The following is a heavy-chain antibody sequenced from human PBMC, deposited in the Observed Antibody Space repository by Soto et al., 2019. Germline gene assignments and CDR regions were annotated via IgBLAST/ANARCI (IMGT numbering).Heavy chain of an antibody. V-gene: IGHV4-59*01. J-gene: IGHJ5*02. D-gene: IGHD6-13*01. CDR1: GGSISNYY. CDR3: AKAYSNSWPNDWFDP. Sequence: SETLSLTCTVSGGSISNYYWTWIRQPPGKGLEWIGYIYYSGSTNYNPSLKSRVTISVDTSKNQFSLKLSSVTAADTAVYYCAKAYSNSWPNDWFDPWGQGTLVTVS. CDR2: IYYSGST.